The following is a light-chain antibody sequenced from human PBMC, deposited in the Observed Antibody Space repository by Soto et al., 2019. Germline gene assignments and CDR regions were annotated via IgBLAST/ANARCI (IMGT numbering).Light chain of an antibody. Sequence: QSVMTQPRSVSESPGQSVTISCTGYSSDVGAYNYVSWYQQHPGKAPKLMIFDVSKRPSGVPDRFSGSKSGNTASLTISGLQPEDATDYYCFSYAGSYTEVFGGGTKLTVL. V-gene: IGLV2-11*01. CDR2: DVS. CDR1: SSDVGAYNY. J-gene: IGLJ2*01. CDR3: FSYAGSYTEV.